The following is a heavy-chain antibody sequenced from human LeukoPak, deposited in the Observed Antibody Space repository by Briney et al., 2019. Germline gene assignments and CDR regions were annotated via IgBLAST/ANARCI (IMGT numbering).Heavy chain of an antibody. CDR3: AKDSRSYRNMNYYGMDV. J-gene: IGHJ6*02. Sequence: GTSLRLSCAASGFTFRNYGMFWVRQAPGKGLEWVALIWFDGSTQRYADSVKGRFTISRDNSKNTLYLQMNSLRAEDTAVYYCAKDSRSYRNMNYYGMDVWGQGTTVTVSS. V-gene: IGHV3-33*06. CDR1: GFTFRNYG. D-gene: IGHD1-26*01. CDR2: IWFDGSTQ.